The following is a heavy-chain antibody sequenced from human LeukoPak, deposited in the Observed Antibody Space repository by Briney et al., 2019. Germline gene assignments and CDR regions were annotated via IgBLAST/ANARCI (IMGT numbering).Heavy chain of an antibody. CDR2: IYTSGST. J-gene: IGHJ5*02. V-gene: IGHV4-61*02. CDR1: GGSISSGSYY. CDR3: ARVGGVYWNDEGGWFDP. Sequence: PSQTLSLICTVSGGSISSGSYYWSWIRQPAGKGREWIGRIYTSGSTNYNPSLKSRVTISVDTSKNQFSLKLSSVTAADTAVYYCARVGGVYWNDEGGWFDPRGQGTLVTVSS. D-gene: IGHD1-1*01.